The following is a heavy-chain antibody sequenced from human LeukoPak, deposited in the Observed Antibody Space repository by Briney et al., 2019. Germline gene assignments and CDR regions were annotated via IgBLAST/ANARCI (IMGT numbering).Heavy chain of an antibody. J-gene: IGHJ4*02. CDR3: AITERRWYSSSWFHFDY. D-gene: IGHD6-13*01. V-gene: IGHV3-30-3*01. Sequence: GGSLSLSCAASGFTFSNYAMHWVRQAPGKGLEWVAVISYDGSNKYYADSVKGRFTISRDNSKNTLYLQMNSLRAEDTAVYYCAITERRWYSSSWFHFDYWGQGTLVTVSS. CDR1: GFTFSNYA. CDR2: ISYDGSNK.